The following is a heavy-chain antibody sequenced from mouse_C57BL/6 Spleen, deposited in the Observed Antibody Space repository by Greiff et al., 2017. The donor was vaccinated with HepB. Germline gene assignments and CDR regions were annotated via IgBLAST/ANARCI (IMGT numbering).Heavy chain of an antibody. V-gene: IGHV1-81*01. D-gene: IGHD2-5*01. CDR1: GYTFTSYG. J-gene: IGHJ1*03. CDR2: IYPRSGNT. CDR3: AEDSNYEYFDV. Sequence: VQLQQSGAELARPGASVKLSCKASGYTFTSYGISWVKQRTGQGLEWIGEIYPRSGNTYYNEKFKGKATLTADKSSSTAYMELRSLTSEDSAVYFCAEDSNYEYFDVWGTGTTVTVSS.